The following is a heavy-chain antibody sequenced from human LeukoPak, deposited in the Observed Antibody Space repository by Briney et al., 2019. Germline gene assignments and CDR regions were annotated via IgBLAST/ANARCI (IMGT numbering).Heavy chain of an antibody. CDR1: GYSISSGYY. V-gene: IGHV4-38-2*01. CDR3: ATTYDYRLGELSSFDY. D-gene: IGHD3-16*02. Sequence: SETLSLTCAVSGYSISSGYYWGWIRQPPGKGLEWIGSIYHSGSTYYNPSLKSRVTISVDTSKNQFSLKLSSVTAADTAVYYCATTYDYRLGELSSFDYWGQGTLVTDPS. CDR2: IYHSGST. J-gene: IGHJ4*02.